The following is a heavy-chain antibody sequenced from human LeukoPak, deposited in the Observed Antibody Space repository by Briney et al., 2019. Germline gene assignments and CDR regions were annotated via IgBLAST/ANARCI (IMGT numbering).Heavy chain of an antibody. J-gene: IGHJ4*02. D-gene: IGHD6-6*01. CDR2: IYSGGST. Sequence: GGSLRLSCAASGFTVSNTYMSWVRQAPGKGLEWVSLIYSGGSTYYADSVKGRFTISRDNSMNTMFLQMNSLRAEDTAVYYCARVIAARHFDNWGQGTLVTVSS. CDR1: GFTVSNTY. CDR3: ARVIAARHFDN. V-gene: IGHV3-66*01.